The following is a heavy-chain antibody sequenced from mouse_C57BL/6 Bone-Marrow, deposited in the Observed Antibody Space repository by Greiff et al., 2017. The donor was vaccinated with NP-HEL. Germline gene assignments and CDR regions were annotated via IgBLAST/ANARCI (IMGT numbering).Heavy chain of an antibody. CDR1: GYTFTDYE. CDR3: TRSWDPWFAY. D-gene: IGHD4-1*01. CDR2: IDPETGGT. Sequence: QVQLQQSGAELVRPGASVTLSCKASGYTFTDYEMHWVKQTPVHGLEWIGAIDPETGGTAYNQKFKGKAILTADKSSSTAYKELRSLTSEDSAVYYCTRSWDPWFAYGGQGTLVTVSA. V-gene: IGHV1-15*01. J-gene: IGHJ3*01.